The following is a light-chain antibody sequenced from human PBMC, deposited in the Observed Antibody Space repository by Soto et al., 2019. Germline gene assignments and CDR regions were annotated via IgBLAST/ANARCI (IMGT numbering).Light chain of an antibody. Sequence: DIQMTQSPSSLSASVGDRVTITCRASQSISSYLNWYQHKPGKAPKFLIYDASNLESGVPSRFSGSGVGTHFTLTISSLQAEDFATYYCQQGYTKSPLTFAGGTKVDIK. CDR3: QQGYTKSPLT. CDR1: QSISSY. CDR2: DAS. J-gene: IGKJ4*01. V-gene: IGKV1-39*01.